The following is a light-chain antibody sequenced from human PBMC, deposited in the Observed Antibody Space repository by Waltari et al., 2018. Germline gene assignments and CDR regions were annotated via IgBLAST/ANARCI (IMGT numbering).Light chain of an antibody. V-gene: IGLV2-14*01. J-gene: IGLJ2*01. CDR1: SRDVGGYNY. CDR2: DVS. Sequence: QSALPQPASVSGSPGQSITISCTGTSRDVGGYNYVSWYQQHPGKAPKLMIYDVSKRPSGVSNRFSGSKSGNTASLTISGLQAEDEADYYCSSYTSSSTVVFGGGTKLTVL. CDR3: SSYTSSSTVV.